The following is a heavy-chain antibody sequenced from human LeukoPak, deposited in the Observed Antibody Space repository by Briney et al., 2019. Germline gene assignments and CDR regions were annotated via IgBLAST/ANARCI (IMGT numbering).Heavy chain of an antibody. CDR3: ANPKYVCWSGPLDY. Sequence: PGGSLRLSCAASGFTFSSYGMHWVRQAPGKGLEWVAVISYDGSNKYYADSVKGRFTISRDNSKNTLYLQMNSLRAEDTAVYYCANPKYVCWSGPLDYWGQGTLVTVSS. J-gene: IGHJ4*02. D-gene: IGHD3-3*01. V-gene: IGHV3-30*18. CDR1: GFTFSSYG. CDR2: ISYDGSNK.